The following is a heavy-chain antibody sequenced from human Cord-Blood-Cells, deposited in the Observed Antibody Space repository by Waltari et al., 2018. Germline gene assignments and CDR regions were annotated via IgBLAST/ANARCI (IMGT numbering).Heavy chain of an antibody. CDR1: GFPFSSYG. CDR2: ISYDGSNK. V-gene: IGHV3-30*18. J-gene: IGHJ4*02. CDR3: AKSEGGSGSYWSIDY. Sequence: QVQLVESGGGVVQPGRSLRLSCAASGFPFSSYGMHWVRPAPGKGLGWVAVISYDGSNKYYADSVKGRFTISRDNSKNTLYLQMNSLRAEDTAVYYCAKSEGGSGSYWSIDYWGQGTLVTVSS. D-gene: IGHD3-10*01.